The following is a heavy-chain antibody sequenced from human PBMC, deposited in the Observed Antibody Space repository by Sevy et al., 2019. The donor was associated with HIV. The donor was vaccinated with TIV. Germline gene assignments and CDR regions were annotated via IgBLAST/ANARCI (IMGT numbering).Heavy chain of an antibody. CDR2: ISAYNGNT. Sequence: ASVKVSCKASGYTFTSYGISWVRQAPGQGLEWMGWISAYNGNTNYAQKLQGRVTMTTDTSTSTAYMELRSLRSDNTAVYYCARAIVATMDFDYWGQGTLVTVSS. V-gene: IGHV1-18*01. D-gene: IGHD5-12*01. CDR1: GYTFTSYG. J-gene: IGHJ4*02. CDR3: ARAIVATMDFDY.